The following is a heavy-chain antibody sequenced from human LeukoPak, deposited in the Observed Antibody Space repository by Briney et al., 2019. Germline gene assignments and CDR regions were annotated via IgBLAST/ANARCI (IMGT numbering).Heavy chain of an antibody. V-gene: IGHV4-4*07. CDR2: IYNTGRT. J-gene: IGHJ4*02. CDR1: GGSISSYY. D-gene: IGHD3-22*01. Sequence: SETLSLTCTVSGGSISSYYWSWIRQPAGKRLEWIGRIYNTGRTNYNPSLKSRVTISVDTSKNQFSLKLSSVTAADTAVYYCARGGWNKFDYWGQGTLVTVSS. CDR3: ARGGWNKFDY.